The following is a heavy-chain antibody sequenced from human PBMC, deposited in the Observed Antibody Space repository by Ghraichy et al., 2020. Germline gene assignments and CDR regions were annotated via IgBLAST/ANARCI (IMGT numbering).Heavy chain of an antibody. CDR2: ISAYNGNT. J-gene: IGHJ3*02. V-gene: IGHV1-18*04. D-gene: IGHD1-26*01. CDR1: GYTFTSYG. CDR3: ARAPSGPHSGRDKAFDI. Sequence: ASVKVSRKASGYTFTSYGISWVRQAPGQGLEWMGWISAYNGNTNYAQKLQGRVTMTTDTSTSTAYMELRSLRSDDTAVYYCARAPSGPHSGRDKAFDIWGQGTMVTVSS.